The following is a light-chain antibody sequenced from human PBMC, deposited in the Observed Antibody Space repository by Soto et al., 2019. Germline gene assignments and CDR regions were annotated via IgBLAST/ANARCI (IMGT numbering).Light chain of an antibody. CDR3: ISYTSSSTDV. Sequence: QSALTQPASVSGSPGQSITISCTGTSSDVGGYNYVSWYQQHPGKTPKLMIYEVTNRPSGVSNRFSGSKSGNTASLTISGLQAEDEAEYYCISYTSSSTDVFGTGTLLTVL. CDR2: EVT. CDR1: SSDVGGYNY. V-gene: IGLV2-14*01. J-gene: IGLJ1*01.